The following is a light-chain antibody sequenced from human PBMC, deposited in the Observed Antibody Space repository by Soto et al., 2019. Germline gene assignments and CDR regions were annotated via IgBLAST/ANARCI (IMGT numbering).Light chain of an antibody. CDR2: GAS. CDR3: QQRTNWPPLT. V-gene: IGKV3D-20*02. J-gene: IGKJ4*01. Sequence: EIVLTQSPGTLSLSPGERATLSCRASQSVTSSYLAWYQQKPGQAPRLLIYGASTRATGLPDRFSGSGSGTDFTLTISSLEPEDFAVYYCQQRTNWPPLTFGGGTKVEIK. CDR1: QSVTSSY.